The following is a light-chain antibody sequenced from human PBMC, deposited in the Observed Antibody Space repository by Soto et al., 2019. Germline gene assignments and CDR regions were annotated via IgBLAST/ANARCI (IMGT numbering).Light chain of an antibody. CDR3: QVWDTSGDHQV. CDR1: NIGIKS. V-gene: IGLV3-21*02. CDR2: DDS. Sequence: SYELTQAPSVSVAPGQTARITCGGNNIGIKSVHWYQQKPGQAPVLVVYDDSDRPSGIPERFSGSNSGNTATLTISRVEAGDEADYYCQVWDTSGDHQVFGTGTKVTVL. J-gene: IGLJ1*01.